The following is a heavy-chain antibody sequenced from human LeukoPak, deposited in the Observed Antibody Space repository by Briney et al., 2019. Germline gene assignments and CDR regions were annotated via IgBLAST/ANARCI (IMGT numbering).Heavy chain of an antibody. CDR2: IIPIFGTA. CDR1: GGTFSSYA. J-gene: IGHJ4*02. V-gene: IGHV1-69*06. Sequence: SVKVSCKASGGTFSSYAISWVRQAPGQGLEWMGRIIPIFGTANYAQKFQGRVTITADKSTSTAYMELSSLRSEDTAAYYCARDLRIQLWLSYFDYWGQGTLVTVSS. CDR3: ARDLRIQLWLSYFDY. D-gene: IGHD5-18*01.